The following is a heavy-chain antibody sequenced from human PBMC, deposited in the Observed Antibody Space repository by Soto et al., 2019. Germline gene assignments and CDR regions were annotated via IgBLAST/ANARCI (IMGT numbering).Heavy chain of an antibody. CDR1: GFTFSSYW. CDR2: ISSSSSTI. D-gene: IGHD3-22*01. J-gene: IGHJ5*02. Sequence: GGSLRLSCAASGFTFSSYWMSWVRQAPGKGLEWVSYISSSSSTIYYADSVKGRFTISRDNAKNSLYLQMNSLRDEDTAVYYCAREPRYYYDSSGYLNWFDPWGQGTLVTVSS. V-gene: IGHV3-48*02. CDR3: AREPRYYYDSSGYLNWFDP.